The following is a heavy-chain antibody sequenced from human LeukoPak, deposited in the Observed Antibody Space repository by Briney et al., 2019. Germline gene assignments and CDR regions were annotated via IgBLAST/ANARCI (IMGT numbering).Heavy chain of an antibody. CDR1: GYTFTGYY. J-gene: IGHJ3*02. D-gene: IGHD2-21*01. CDR2: INPNSGGT. CDR3: ARGFFPLAFPKGRGAFDI. Sequence: GASVKVSCKASGYTFTGYYMHWVRQAPGQGLEWMGWINPNSGGTNYAQKFQGRVTMTRDTSISTAYMELSRLGSDDTAVYYCARGFFPLAFPKGRGAFDIGAKGKRAPV. V-gene: IGHV1-2*02.